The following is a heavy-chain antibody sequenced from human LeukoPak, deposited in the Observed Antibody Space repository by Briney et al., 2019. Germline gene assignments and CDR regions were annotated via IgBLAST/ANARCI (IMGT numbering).Heavy chain of an antibody. CDR1: GFSVRVNR. Sequence: GGSLTLSREVSGFSVRVNRMAWVRQGLGKGLEWVAVILPGGVTHYTDSLRDRFSISTDKSKNVLYLQMDTLRAEDTALYYCVRGRDYDTYFDYWGRGTLVTVSS. D-gene: IGHD4-17*01. J-gene: IGHJ4*02. CDR2: ILPGGVT. CDR3: VRGRDYDTYFDY. V-gene: IGHV3-53*01.